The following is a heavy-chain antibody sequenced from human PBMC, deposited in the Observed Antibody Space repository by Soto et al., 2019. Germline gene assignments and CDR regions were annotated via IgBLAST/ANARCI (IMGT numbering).Heavy chain of an antibody. V-gene: IGHV4-61*01. CDR2: VYNSGGT. CDR1: GASVRRGSDY. J-gene: IGHJ4*02. Sequence: SETLSLTCSVSGASVRRGSDYWSWIRQPPGKGLEWLGYVYNSGGTNYNPSLKSRLTLSVDTSKNEFSLRLSSVTPADTAVYYCAREIRKGLKFDSWGQRTLVTVSS. CDR3: AREIRKGLKFDS.